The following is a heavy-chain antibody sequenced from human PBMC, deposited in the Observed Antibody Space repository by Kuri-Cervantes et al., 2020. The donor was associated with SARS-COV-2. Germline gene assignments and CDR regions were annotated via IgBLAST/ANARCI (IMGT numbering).Heavy chain of an antibody. Sequence: GESLKISCLTSGFVFDFYEMNWVRQAPGKGLEWLAYISPTASTIYYADSVTGRFTISRDNAKNSLYLQMNNLRAEDTAVYYCARERWGAMVVLGDLWGQGTLVTVSS. CDR3: ARERWGAMVVLGDL. J-gene: IGHJ4*02. V-gene: IGHV3-48*03. CDR2: ISPTASTI. CDR1: GFVFDFYE. D-gene: IGHD3-22*01.